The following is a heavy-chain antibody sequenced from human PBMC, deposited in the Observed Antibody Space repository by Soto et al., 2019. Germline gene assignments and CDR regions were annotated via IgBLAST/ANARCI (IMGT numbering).Heavy chain of an antibody. J-gene: IGHJ4*02. D-gene: IGHD2-8*02. CDR2: MYYSGTT. V-gene: IGHV4-59*12. Sequence: PSETLSLTCTVSGASISSDYWSWIRQPPGKGLEWIGYMYYSGTTNYNPSLKSRVTMSLDTSNNQFYLQMNSLSAEDTAVYYCAKDPPSGPKVLVTFDYWGQGTLVTVPS. CDR1: GASISSDY. CDR3: AKDPPSGPKVLVTFDY.